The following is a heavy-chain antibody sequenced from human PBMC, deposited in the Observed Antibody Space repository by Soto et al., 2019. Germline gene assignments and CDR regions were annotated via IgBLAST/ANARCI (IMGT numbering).Heavy chain of an antibody. CDR3: ARPAMVSNHYYYGMDV. CDR2: IYPGDSDT. CDR1: GYSFTSYW. D-gene: IGHD5-18*01. V-gene: IGHV5-51*01. Sequence: GESLKISCKGSGYSFTSYWIGWVRQMPGKGLEWMGIIYPGDSDTRYSPSFQGQVTISADKSISTAYLQWSSLKASDTAMYYCARPAMVSNHYYYGMDVWGQGTTVTVSS. J-gene: IGHJ6*02.